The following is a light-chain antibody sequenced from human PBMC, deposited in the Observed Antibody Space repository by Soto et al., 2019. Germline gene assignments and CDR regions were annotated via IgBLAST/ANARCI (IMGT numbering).Light chain of an antibody. CDR1: QSVTSNY. Sequence: EIVLTQSPATLSLSPGERATLSCRASQSVTSNYLAWYQQKPGQAPRLLIYGASSRTTAIPDRFSGSGSGTIFTLTITSLEPEDLAVYHCQQYGDSPQTFGQGTKVEIK. V-gene: IGKV3-20*01. CDR2: GAS. J-gene: IGKJ1*01. CDR3: QQYGDSPQT.